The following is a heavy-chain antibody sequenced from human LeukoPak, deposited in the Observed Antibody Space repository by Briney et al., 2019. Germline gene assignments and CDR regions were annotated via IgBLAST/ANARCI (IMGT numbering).Heavy chain of an antibody. D-gene: IGHD6-19*01. Sequence: GGSLRLFCAAAGFTLSGCAMHWVRQASGKGLEWVGRIRSKANSYATAYAASVKGRFTISRDDSKNTAYLQTNSLKTEDTAVYYCTRQSAVAGYFDYWGQGTLVTVSS. V-gene: IGHV3-73*01. CDR3: TRQSAVAGYFDY. CDR2: IRSKANSYAT. CDR1: GFTLSGCA. J-gene: IGHJ4*02.